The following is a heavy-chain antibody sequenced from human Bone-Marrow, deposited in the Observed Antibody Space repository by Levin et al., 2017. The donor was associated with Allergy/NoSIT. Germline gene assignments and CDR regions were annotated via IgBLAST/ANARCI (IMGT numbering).Heavy chain of an antibody. V-gene: IGHV5-51*01. Sequence: GGSLRLSCKVSGYNFYTFWIGWVRQKPGKGLEWMGIIYPSDSDSRYNPSFQGHATFSVDKATSTVYLRWNSLTTSDSDMYFCARLRPDDYDYWSGYYGTSLFDYWGQGTQVTVSS. CDR2: IYPSDSDS. CDR1: GYNFYTFW. CDR3: ARLRPDDYDYWSGYYGTSLFDY. D-gene: IGHD3-3*01. J-gene: IGHJ4*02.